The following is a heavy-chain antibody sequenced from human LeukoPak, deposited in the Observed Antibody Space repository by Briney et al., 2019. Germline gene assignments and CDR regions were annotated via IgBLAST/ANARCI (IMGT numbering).Heavy chain of an antibody. D-gene: IGHD2-8*02. V-gene: IGHV3-23*01. CDR2: IFPSGGEI. Sequence: GGSLRLSCEASGFTFSNYAMNWVRQPPGKGLEWVSSIFPSGGEIHYADSVRGRFTISRDNSKSTLSLQMNSLRAEDTAIYYCATYRQVLLPFESWGQGTLVTVSS. CDR1: GFTFSNYA. CDR3: ATYRQVLLPFES. J-gene: IGHJ4*02.